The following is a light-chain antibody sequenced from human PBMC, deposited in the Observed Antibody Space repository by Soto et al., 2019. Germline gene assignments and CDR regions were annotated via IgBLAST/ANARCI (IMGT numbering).Light chain of an antibody. J-gene: IGLJ2*01. CDR3: SSYTTTSTVV. V-gene: IGLV2-14*01. CDR1: SSDIGGHNY. CDR2: EVS. Sequence: QSALTQPASVSGSPGQSITVSCTGTSSDIGGHNYVSWYQQHPGKVPKLIIYEVSNRPSGVSNRFSGSKSGNTASLTVSGPQAEDEADYYCSSYTTTSTVVFGGGTKLTVL.